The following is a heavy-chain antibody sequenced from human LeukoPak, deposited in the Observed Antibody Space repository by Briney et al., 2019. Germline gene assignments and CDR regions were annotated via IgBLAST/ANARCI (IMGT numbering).Heavy chain of an antibody. V-gene: IGHV1-69*06. CDR2: IIPIFGTA. J-gene: IGHJ6*03. CDR3: ARYYYYYMDV. CDR1: GGTFISYA. Sequence: SVKVSCKASGGTFISYAISWVRQAPGQGLEWMGGIIPIFGTANYAQKFQGRVTITADKSTSTAYMELSSLRSDDTAVYYCARYYYYYMDVWGKGTTVTISS.